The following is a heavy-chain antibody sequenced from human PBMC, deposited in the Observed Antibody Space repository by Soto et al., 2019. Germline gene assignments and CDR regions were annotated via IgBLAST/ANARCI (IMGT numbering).Heavy chain of an antibody. CDR3: ARTPVFDY. Sequence: QVQLVESGGGVVQPGRSLRLSCAASGFTFSSYGVHWVRQAPGKGLEWVAVISYDGSNKYYADSVKGRFTISRDNSKNTLYLQMNSLRAEDTAVYYCARTPVFDYWGQGTLVTVSS. J-gene: IGHJ4*02. CDR1: GFTFSSYG. V-gene: IGHV3-30*03. CDR2: ISYDGSNK.